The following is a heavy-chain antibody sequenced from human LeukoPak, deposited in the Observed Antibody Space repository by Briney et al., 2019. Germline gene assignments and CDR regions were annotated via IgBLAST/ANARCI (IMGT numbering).Heavy chain of an antibody. D-gene: IGHD3-10*01. J-gene: IGHJ5*02. CDR2: ISSSGTYT. Sequence: GGSLRLSCAASGFTFYTYSMNWVRQAPGKGLEWVSSISSSGTYTYYADSVKGRFTISRDNSKNTLYLQMGSLRAEDMAVYYCARDYGSGSPNPNWFDPWGQGTLVTVSS. CDR3: ARDYGSGSPNPNWFDP. CDR1: GFTFYTYS. V-gene: IGHV3-21*01.